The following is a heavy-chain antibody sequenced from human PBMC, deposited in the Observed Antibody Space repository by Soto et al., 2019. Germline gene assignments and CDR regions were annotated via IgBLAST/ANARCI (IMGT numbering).Heavy chain of an antibody. Sequence: SVKVSCKASGGTFSSYAISWVRQAPGQGLEWMGGIIPIFGTANYAQKFQGRVTITADESTSTAYMELSSLRSEDTAVYYCARDHYDSSGYYYFDYWGQGTLVTVSS. CDR2: IIPIFGTA. CDR3: ARDHYDSSGYYYFDY. J-gene: IGHJ4*02. CDR1: GGTFSSYA. D-gene: IGHD3-22*01. V-gene: IGHV1-69*13.